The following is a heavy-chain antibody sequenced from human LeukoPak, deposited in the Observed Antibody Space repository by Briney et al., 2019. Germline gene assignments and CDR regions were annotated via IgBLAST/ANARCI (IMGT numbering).Heavy chain of an antibody. CDR2: IYYSGST. CDR3: ARDGYSSSWPNAFDI. CDR1: GGSISSYY. V-gene: IGHV4-59*01. J-gene: IGHJ3*02. D-gene: IGHD6-13*01. Sequence: PSETLSLTCTVSGGSISSYYWSWIRQPPGKGLEWIGYIYYSGSTNYNPSLKSRVTISVDTSKNQFSLKLSSVTAADTAVYYCARDGYSSSWPNAFDIWGQGTMVTVSS.